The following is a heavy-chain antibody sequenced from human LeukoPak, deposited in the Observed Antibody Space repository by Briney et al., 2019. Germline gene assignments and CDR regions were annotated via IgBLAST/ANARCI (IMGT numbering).Heavy chain of an antibody. J-gene: IGHJ4*02. V-gene: IGHV5-51*01. D-gene: IGHD4-23*01. CDR3: ARKAVGTPYYFDS. CDR1: GYIFGSYW. CDR2: IYPGDSDT. Sequence: GESLKISCKTSGYIFGSYWIGWVRQMPGKGLEWMGIIYPGDSDTKYSPSFQGQVTISADKSISTAYLQWSSLKASDTAMYYCARKAVGTPYYFDSWGPETLVTVSS.